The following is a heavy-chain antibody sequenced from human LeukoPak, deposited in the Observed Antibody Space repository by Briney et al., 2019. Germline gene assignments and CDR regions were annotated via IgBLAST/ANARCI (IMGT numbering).Heavy chain of an antibody. Sequence: GGSLRLSCAAPGFTFSSYAMHSVRQAPGKGLEYVSAISSNGGSTYYANSVKGRFTISRDNSKNTLYLQMGSLRAEDMAVYYCARDSGDDAFDIWGQGTMVTVSS. CDR1: GFTFSSYA. CDR3: ARDSGDDAFDI. V-gene: IGHV3-64*01. CDR2: ISSNGGST. D-gene: IGHD3-10*01. J-gene: IGHJ3*02.